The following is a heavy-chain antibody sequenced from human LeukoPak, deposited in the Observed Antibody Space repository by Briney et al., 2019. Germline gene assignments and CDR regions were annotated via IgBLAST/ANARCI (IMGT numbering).Heavy chain of an antibody. CDR1: GYTFTSYG. Sequence: GASVKVSCKASGYTFTSYGISWVRQAPGQGLEWMGWISAYNGNTNYAQKLQGKVTMTTDTPTSTAYMELRSLRSDDTAVYYCARDPITMVRGVPGYVINDYWGQGTLVTVSS. V-gene: IGHV1-18*01. CDR2: ISAYNGNT. D-gene: IGHD3-10*01. J-gene: IGHJ4*02. CDR3: ARDPITMVRGVPGYVINDY.